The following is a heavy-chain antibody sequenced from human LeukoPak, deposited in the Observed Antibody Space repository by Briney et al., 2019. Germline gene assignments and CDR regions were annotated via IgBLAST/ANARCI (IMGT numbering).Heavy chain of an antibody. Sequence: GGSLRLSCAASGFMFSTYAMSWVRQAPGKGLEWVSGISGSGGRTFYADSVKGRFTNSRDNYKNTLDLQMNSLRAEDTAVYYYAKDGSGSIFGVAYFDYWGQGILVTVSS. CDR3: AKDGSGSIFGVAYFDY. CDR1: GFMFSTYA. D-gene: IGHD3-3*01. CDR2: ISGSGGRT. V-gene: IGHV3-23*01. J-gene: IGHJ4*02.